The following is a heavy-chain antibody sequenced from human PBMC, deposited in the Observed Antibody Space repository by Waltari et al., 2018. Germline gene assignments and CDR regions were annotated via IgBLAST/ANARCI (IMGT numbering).Heavy chain of an antibody. D-gene: IGHD1-26*01. CDR1: GFIFAPAW. J-gene: IGHJ4*02. CDR2: IKSNSDGGAT. Sequence: EVELVASGGGVVKPGGSLRLYCAASGFIFAPAWLTWVRQAPGKGLEWIGRIKSNSDGGATDFAAPVKGRFSLSRDDSNSMVYLEMKSLKTDDTGVYYCTTDWTGSEGIVDYWGQGTVVSVSS. V-gene: IGHV3-15*01. CDR3: TTDWTGSEGIVDY.